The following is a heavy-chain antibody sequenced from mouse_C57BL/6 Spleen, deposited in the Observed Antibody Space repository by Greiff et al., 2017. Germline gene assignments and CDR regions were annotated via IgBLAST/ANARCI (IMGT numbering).Heavy chain of an antibody. Sequence: QVQLQQPGAELVKPGASVKLSCKASGYTFTSYWMHWVKQRPGRGLEWIGRIDPNRGGTKYNEKFKSKATLTVDKPSSTAYMQLSSLTSEDSAVYYCARGGYGSSYYAMDYWGQGTSVTVSS. CDR1: GYTFTSYW. D-gene: IGHD1-1*01. CDR2: IDPNRGGT. J-gene: IGHJ4*01. CDR3: ARGGYGSSYYAMDY. V-gene: IGHV1-72*01.